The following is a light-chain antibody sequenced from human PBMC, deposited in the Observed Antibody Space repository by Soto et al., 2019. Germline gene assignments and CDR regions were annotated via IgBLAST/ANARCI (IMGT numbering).Light chain of an antibody. Sequence: EVVLTQYPATLSVSPWERATLSCRASQSVSSNLAWYQQKPGQAPRLLIYGASTRATGIPARFSGSGSGTEFTLTISSLQSEDFAVYYCQQYNNWITFGQGTRLEI. CDR2: GAS. CDR1: QSVSSN. V-gene: IGKV3-15*01. J-gene: IGKJ5*01. CDR3: QQYNNWIT.